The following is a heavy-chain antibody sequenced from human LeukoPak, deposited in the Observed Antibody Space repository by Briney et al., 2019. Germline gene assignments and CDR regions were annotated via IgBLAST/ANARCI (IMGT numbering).Heavy chain of an antibody. CDR1: GFTFSSYA. Sequence: GGSLRLSCAASGFTFSSYAMSWVRQAPGKGLEWVANIKQDGSEKYYVDSVKGRFTISRDNAKNSLYLQMNSLRAEDTAVYYCARDGGGYRFYNWFDPWGQGTLVTVSS. V-gene: IGHV3-7*01. J-gene: IGHJ5*02. CDR3: ARDGGGYRFYNWFDP. D-gene: IGHD5-12*01. CDR2: IKQDGSEK.